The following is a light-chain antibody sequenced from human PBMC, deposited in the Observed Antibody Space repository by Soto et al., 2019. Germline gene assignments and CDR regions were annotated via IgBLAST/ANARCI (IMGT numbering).Light chain of an antibody. CDR2: EVN. Sequence: QSALTQPASVSGSPGQSITISCTGTSSDVGGYNHVSWYQQHPGKAPKLMIYEVNNRPSGVSNRFFGSKSGNTASLTISGLQAEDEADYYCSSFTRSSTTDWVFGGGTKLTVL. V-gene: IGLV2-14*01. CDR3: SSFTRSSTTDWV. J-gene: IGLJ3*02. CDR1: SSDVGGYNH.